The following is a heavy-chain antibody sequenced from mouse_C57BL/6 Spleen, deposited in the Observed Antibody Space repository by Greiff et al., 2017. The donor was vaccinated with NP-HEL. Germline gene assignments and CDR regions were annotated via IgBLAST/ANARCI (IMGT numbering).Heavy chain of an antibody. V-gene: IGHV1-55*01. J-gene: IGHJ3*01. D-gene: IGHD3-3*01. CDR3: ARKGTGFAY. CDR2: IYPGSGST. Sequence: VKLVESGPELVKPGASVKISCKASGYTFTSYWITWVKRRPGQGLEWIGDIYPGSGSTNYNEKFKSKATLTVDTSSSTAYMQLSSLTSEDSAVYYCARKGTGFAYWGQGTLVTVSA. CDR1: GYTFTSYW.